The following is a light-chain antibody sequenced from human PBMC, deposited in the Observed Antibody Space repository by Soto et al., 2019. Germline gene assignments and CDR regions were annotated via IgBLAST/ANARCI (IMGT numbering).Light chain of an antibody. V-gene: IGKV3-20*01. CDR1: QSVSSSD. Sequence: IVLTQSPGTMSLSPGERATLSCRASQSVSSSDFAWYQQKPGQAPRLLIYSASSRATGIPDRFSGSGSGTDFTLTIGRLDPEDFEVYYCQQYDTFGQGTKLEIK. CDR3: QQYDT. CDR2: SAS. J-gene: IGKJ2*01.